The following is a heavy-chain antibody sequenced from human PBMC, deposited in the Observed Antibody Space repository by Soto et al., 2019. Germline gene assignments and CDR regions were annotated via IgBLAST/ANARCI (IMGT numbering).Heavy chain of an antibody. V-gene: IGHV4-39*01. J-gene: IGHJ4*02. CDR2: MYYSGST. D-gene: IGHD2-15*01. CDR1: GDSISSGSYY. Sequence: QLQLQESGPGLVKPSETLSLTCTVSGDSISSGSYYWGWTRQPPGKGLEFIGSMYYSGSTYYNPSLKSRVTNSVDTSRNQVSLRLTSVTAADTAVYYCSRLTGYCSGGSCYSGSHFDYWGQGILVTVSS. CDR3: SRLTGYCSGGSCYSGSHFDY.